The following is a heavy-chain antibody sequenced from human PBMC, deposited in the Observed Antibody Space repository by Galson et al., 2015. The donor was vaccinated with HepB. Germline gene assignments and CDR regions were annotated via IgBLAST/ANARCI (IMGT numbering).Heavy chain of an antibody. D-gene: IGHD3-22*01. Sequence: QSGAEVKKPGASVKVSCKASGYTFTSYDINWVRQATGQGLEWMGIINPSGGSTNYAQKFKGRITMTRDTSTSTIYRELSSLRSDDTAVYYCARDAYDSSGYTTNYFDYWGQGTLVTVSS. CDR2: INPSGGST. CDR1: GYTFTSYD. CDR3: ARDAYDSSGYTTNYFDY. V-gene: IGHV1-46*01. J-gene: IGHJ4*02.